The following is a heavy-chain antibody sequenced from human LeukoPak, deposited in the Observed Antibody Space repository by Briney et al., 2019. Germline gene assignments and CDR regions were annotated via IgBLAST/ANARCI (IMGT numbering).Heavy chain of an antibody. CDR2: INPNSGGT. CDR1: GYTFTGYY. V-gene: IGHV1-2*02. Sequence: ASVKVSCTASGYTFTGYYMHWVRPAPGQGLEWMGWINPNSGGTNYAQKFQGRVTMTRDTSISTAYMELSRLRSDDTAVYYCARGEYNWSYFDYWGQGTLVTVSS. D-gene: IGHD1-20*01. J-gene: IGHJ4*02. CDR3: ARGEYNWSYFDY.